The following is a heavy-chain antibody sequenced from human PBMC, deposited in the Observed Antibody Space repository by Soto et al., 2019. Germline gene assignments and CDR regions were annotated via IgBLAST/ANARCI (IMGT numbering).Heavy chain of an antibody. CDR1: GYTFTSYA. J-gene: IGHJ6*02. Sequence: ASVKVSCKASGYTFTSYAMHWVRQAPGQRLEWMGWINAGNGNTKYSQKFQGRVTMTRDTSTSTVYMELSSLRSEDTAVYYCARAGVERYFDWLLQDYYGMDVWGQGTTVTVSS. CDR2: INAGNGNT. V-gene: IGHV1-3*01. D-gene: IGHD3-9*01. CDR3: ARAGVERYFDWLLQDYYGMDV.